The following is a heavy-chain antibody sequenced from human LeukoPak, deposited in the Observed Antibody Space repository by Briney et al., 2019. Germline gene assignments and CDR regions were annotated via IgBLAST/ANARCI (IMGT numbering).Heavy chain of an antibody. CDR3: AKKPVRGFGWFDP. Sequence: GGSLRLSCAASGFTFSSYSMNWVRQAPGKGLEWVSYISSSSSTIYYADSVKGRFTISRDNSKNTLYLQMNSLRAEDTAVYYCAKKPVRGFGWFDPWGQGTLVTVSS. J-gene: IGHJ5*02. V-gene: IGHV3-48*01. CDR1: GFTFSSYS. CDR2: ISSSSSTI. D-gene: IGHD3-10*01.